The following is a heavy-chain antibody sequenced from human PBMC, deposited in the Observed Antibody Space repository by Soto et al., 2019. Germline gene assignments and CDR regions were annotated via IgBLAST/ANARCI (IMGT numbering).Heavy chain of an antibody. CDR1: GYTFTSYY. V-gene: IGHV1-46*01. D-gene: IGHD3-3*01. Sequence: QVQLVQSGAEVKKPGASVKVSCKASGYTFTSYYMHWMRQAPGQGLEWMGIINPSGGSTSYAQKFQGRVTMTSDTSASTVYRELSSLRSEDTAVYYCAREGRDYDFWSGYYFAWFDPWGQGTLVTVSS. CDR2: INPSGGST. CDR3: AREGRDYDFWSGYYFAWFDP. J-gene: IGHJ5*02.